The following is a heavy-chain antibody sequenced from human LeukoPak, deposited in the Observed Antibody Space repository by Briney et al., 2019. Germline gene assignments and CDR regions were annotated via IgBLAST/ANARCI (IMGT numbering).Heavy chain of an antibody. CDR3: ARDPSNTSGWKTWFDP. V-gene: IGHV1-18*01. Sequence: ASVKVSCKASGYTFTSYGISWVRQAPGQGLEWMGWISVYNGNTNYAQNLQGRVTLTTDRTSSTAYLELRSLRSDDTAVYYCARDPSNTSGWKTWFDPWGQGTLVTVSS. J-gene: IGHJ5*02. D-gene: IGHD6-19*01. CDR1: GYTFTSYG. CDR2: ISVYNGNT.